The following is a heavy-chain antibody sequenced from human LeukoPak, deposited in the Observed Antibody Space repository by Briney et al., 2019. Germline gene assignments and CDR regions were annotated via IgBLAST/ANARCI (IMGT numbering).Heavy chain of an antibody. Sequence: GASVKVSCKASGYTFNSYGINWVRQAPGQGLEWMGWINPTSGGTKYAQKFQGRVTMTRDTSISTAYMELNTLRSDDTAMYYCARAAGDYGDYDYFYYIDVWGKGTTVTISS. CDR3: ARAAGDYGDYDYFYYIDV. V-gene: IGHV1-2*02. CDR2: INPTSGGT. J-gene: IGHJ6*03. D-gene: IGHD4-17*01. CDR1: GYTFNSYG.